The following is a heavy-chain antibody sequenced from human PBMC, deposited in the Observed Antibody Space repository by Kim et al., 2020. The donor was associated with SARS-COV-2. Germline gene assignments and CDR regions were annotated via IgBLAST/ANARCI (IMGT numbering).Heavy chain of an antibody. CDR2: IRSKVNGYAT. CDR1: GFTFSDSA. D-gene: IGHD1-1*01. CDR3: TRVPGTMLDCCDAFD. J-gene: IGHJ3*02. V-gene: IGHV3-73*01. Sequence: GGSLRLSCGASGFTFSDSAMHWVRRASGKGLELLGRIRSKVNGYATAYSASVIGRFTISRDDSRNTAFLQMNSLKTEDTYVYYCTRVPGTMLDCCDAFD.